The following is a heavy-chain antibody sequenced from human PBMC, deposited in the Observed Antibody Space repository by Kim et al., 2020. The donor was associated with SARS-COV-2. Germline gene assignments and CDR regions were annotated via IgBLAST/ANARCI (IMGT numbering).Heavy chain of an antibody. V-gene: IGHV1-69*13. J-gene: IGHJ6*02. CDR2: IIPIFGTA. CDR1: GGTFSSYA. D-gene: IGHD3-22*01. CDR3: ARAMLVVVMNYYYYGMDV. Sequence: SVKVSCKASGGTFSSYAISWVRQAPGQGLEWMGGIIPIFGTANYAQKFQGRVTITADESTSTAYMELSSLRSEDTAVYYCARAMLVVVMNYYYYGMDVWGQGTTVTVSS.